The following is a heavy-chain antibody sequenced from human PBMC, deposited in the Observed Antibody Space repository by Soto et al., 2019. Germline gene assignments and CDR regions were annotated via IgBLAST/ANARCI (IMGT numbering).Heavy chain of an antibody. Sequence: ESGGGVVQPGRSLRLSCVASGFTFSSYGMHWVRQAPGKGLEWLAVVWYDGSNKYYADSVKGRFTISRDNSKSTLYLQMNSLRAEDTAVYYCARDQGSGWGQGTLVTVSS. CDR3: ARDQGSG. J-gene: IGHJ4*02. CDR2: VWYDGSNK. V-gene: IGHV3-33*01. CDR1: GFTFSSYG. D-gene: IGHD6-19*01.